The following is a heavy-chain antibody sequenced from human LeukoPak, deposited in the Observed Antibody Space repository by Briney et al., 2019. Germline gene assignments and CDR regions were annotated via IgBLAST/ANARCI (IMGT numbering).Heavy chain of an antibody. D-gene: IGHD6-19*01. Sequence: PSETLSLTCAVSGDSISKSNWWSWIRQPPGKGLEWVGEVYHTGSTNXSPSLKSRATISVDKSKNNFSLRLNTVTAPETAIYYCARAXQWXNFDYWGQGTLVTVSS. CDR2: VYHTGST. V-gene: IGHV4-4*02. CDR1: GDSISKSNW. J-gene: IGHJ4*02. CDR3: ARAXQWXNFDY.